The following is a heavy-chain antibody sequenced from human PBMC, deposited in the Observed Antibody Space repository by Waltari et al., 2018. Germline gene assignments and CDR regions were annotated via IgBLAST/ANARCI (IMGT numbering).Heavy chain of an antibody. V-gene: IGHV3-74*01. Sequence: EVQLVESGGGLVQSGGSLRLSCAASGFTFTSYWMHWVRQAPGQGLEWVSRIQSNGRETNYADSVKGRFSISRDSSKNTLYLEMTNLRTEDTAIYYCANNPYCAPARCLREWDYWGLGTPVYVSS. J-gene: IGHJ4*02. D-gene: IGHD3-3*01. CDR1: GFTFTSYW. CDR3: ANNPYCAPARCLREWDY. CDR2: IQSNGRET.